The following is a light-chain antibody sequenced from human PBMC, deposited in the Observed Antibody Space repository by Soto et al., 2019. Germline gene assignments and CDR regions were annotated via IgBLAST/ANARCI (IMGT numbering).Light chain of an antibody. CDR1: SSDVGGYKY. J-gene: IGLJ2*01. Sequence: QSALTQPASVSGSPGQSITISCTGTSSDVGGYKYVSWYQQHPGKAPKLIIYEVSNRPSGVSNRFSGSKSGNTASLTISGLQAEDEADYYCSSYTSSSTLGVVFGGGTKLTVL. V-gene: IGLV2-14*01. CDR3: SSYTSSSTLGVV. CDR2: EVS.